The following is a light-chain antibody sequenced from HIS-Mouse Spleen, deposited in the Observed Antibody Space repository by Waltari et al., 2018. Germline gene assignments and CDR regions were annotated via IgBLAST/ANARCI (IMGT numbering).Light chain of an antibody. J-gene: IGLJ1*01. CDR2: GNS. V-gene: IGLV1-40*01. CDR3: QSYDSSLSGYV. Sequence: QSVLTQPPSVSGAPGQRVTISCTGSSSNIGAGYDVHWYQQLPGTAPQLLLHGNSNRPSGDPDRFPGSKSGTSASLAITGLQAEDEADYYCQSYDSSLSGYVFGTGTKVTVL. CDR1: SSNIGAGYD.